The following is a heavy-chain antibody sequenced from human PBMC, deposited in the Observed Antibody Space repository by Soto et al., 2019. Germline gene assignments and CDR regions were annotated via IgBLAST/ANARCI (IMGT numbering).Heavy chain of an antibody. CDR1: GLTFSSYA. V-gene: IGHV3-23*01. D-gene: IGHD3-22*01. CDR2: ISGSGIST. Sequence: EVQLLESGGGLVQPGGSLRLSCAASGLTFSSYAMSWVRQAPGKGLEWVSGISGSGISTYYAYSVKGRFSISRDNSKNTLYLQMNSLRAEDTAVYYCAKNSESSAYSSFDYWGQGTLVTVSS. J-gene: IGHJ4*02. CDR3: AKNSESSAYSSFDY.